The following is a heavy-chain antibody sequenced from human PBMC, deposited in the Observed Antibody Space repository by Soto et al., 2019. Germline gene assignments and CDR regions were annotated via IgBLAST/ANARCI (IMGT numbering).Heavy chain of an antibody. CDR1: DDSIKNRSYY. CDR2: IYYSGSI. V-gene: IGHV4-39*01. Sequence: TSETLSLTFTVTDDSIKNRSYYLAWIRQPPGKGLEWIGVIYYSGSIYNNPSLKSGVSMSVDTSKNQFSLRLRSVTAADTALYYCARQRTSVVTQAYFDSWGQGSLVTVSS. J-gene: IGHJ4*02. D-gene: IGHD2-21*02. CDR3: ARQRTSVVTQAYFDS.